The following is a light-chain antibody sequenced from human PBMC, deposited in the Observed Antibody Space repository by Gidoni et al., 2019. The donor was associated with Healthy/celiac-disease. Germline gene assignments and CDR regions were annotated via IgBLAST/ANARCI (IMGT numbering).Light chain of an antibody. CDR1: QSLLHSNGYNY. CDR2: LGS. Sequence: DIGMTQSPIPLPVTPGEPASISCRSSQSLLHSNGYNYLDWYLQKPGQSPQLLIYLGSNRASGVPDRFSGSGSGTDFTLKISRVEAEDVGVYYCMQALQTPWTFGQGTKVEIK. CDR3: MQALQTPWT. V-gene: IGKV2-28*01. J-gene: IGKJ1*01.